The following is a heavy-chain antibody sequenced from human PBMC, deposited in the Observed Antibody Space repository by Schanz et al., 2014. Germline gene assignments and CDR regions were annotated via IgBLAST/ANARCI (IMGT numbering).Heavy chain of an antibody. CDR3: AKSMYSTSWAFDF. J-gene: IGHJ4*02. CDR1: GFTFNSYG. Sequence: QVQLVESGGGVVQPGRSLRLSCAASGFTFNSYGMHWVRQAPGKGLEWVAFIWYDGSNKYYADSVKGRFTISRDNSKNTLYVQMNSLRAEDTAVYYCAKSMYSTSWAFDFWGQGAQVTVPS. CDR2: IWYDGSNK. V-gene: IGHV3-33*06. D-gene: IGHD2-2*01.